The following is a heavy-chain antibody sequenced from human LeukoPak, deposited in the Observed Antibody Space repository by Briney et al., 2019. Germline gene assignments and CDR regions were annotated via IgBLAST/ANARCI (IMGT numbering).Heavy chain of an antibody. J-gene: IGHJ3*02. CDR3: ARVLYFDLYAFDI. D-gene: IGHD3-9*01. CDR1: GFTFSSYG. V-gene: IGHV3-23*01. Sequence: GGSLRLSCAASGFTFSSYGMTWVRQAPGKGLEWVSVISGSGGSTNYADSVKGRFTISRDNAKDSLYLQMNSLRAEDTAVYYCARVLYFDLYAFDIWGQGTMVTVSS. CDR2: ISGSGGST.